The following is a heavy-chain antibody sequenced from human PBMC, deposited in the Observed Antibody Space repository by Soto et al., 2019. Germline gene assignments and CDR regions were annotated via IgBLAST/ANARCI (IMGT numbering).Heavy chain of an antibody. J-gene: IGHJ4*02. CDR3: AKGAYYYDSSGSYYFDY. Sequence: EASVKVSCKASGYTFTSYDMHWVRQAPGQGLEWMGIINPSGGSTSYAQKFQGRVTMTRDTSTSTVYMELSSLRAEDTAVYYCAKGAYYYDSSGSYYFDYWGQGTLVTVSS. V-gene: IGHV1-46*01. D-gene: IGHD3-22*01. CDR2: INPSGGST. CDR1: GYTFTSYD.